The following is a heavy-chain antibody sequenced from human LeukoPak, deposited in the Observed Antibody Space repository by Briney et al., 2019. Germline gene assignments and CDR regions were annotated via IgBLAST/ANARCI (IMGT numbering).Heavy chain of an antibody. V-gene: IGHV3-21*01. CDR1: GFTFSSYN. Sequence: PGGSLRLSCAASGFTFSSYNMNRVRQAPGKGLEWVSSISPTSSYIYYADSVKGRFTISRDNAQNSLYLQMNSLRVEDTAVYYCARVLETDCSGGSCYSGLDYWGQGTLVTVSS. CDR2: ISPTSSYI. CDR3: ARVLETDCSGGSCYSGLDY. D-gene: IGHD2-15*01. J-gene: IGHJ4*02.